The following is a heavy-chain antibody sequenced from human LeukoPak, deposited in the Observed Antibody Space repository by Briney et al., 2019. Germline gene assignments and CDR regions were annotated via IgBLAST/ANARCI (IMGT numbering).Heavy chain of an antibody. CDR1: GGSISSYY. CDR2: IYYSGST. D-gene: IGHD3-3*01. J-gene: IGHJ3*02. Sequence: PSETLSLTCTVSGGSISSYYWSWIRQPPGKGLEWIGYIYYSGSTNYNPSLKSRVTISVDTSKNQFSLRLSSVTAADTAVYYCARDFWSGYHDAFDIWGQGTMVTVSS. CDR3: ARDFWSGYHDAFDI. V-gene: IGHV4-59*12.